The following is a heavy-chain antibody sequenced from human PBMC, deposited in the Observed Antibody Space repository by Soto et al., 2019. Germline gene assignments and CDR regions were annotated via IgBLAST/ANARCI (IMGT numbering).Heavy chain of an antibody. J-gene: IGHJ4*02. CDR2: ISGSGTST. V-gene: IGHV3-23*01. D-gene: IGHD6-19*01. Sequence: EVQLLESGGGLVEPGGSLRLSCAASGFTFSNYATSWVRQAPGKGLEWVSAISGSGTSTYYADSVKGRFTISRDNSKNTLYLQMNSLRAEDTALYYCAKDLNNHGWYRFAYWGRGTLVTVAS. CDR1: GFTFSNYA. CDR3: AKDLNNHGWYRFAY.